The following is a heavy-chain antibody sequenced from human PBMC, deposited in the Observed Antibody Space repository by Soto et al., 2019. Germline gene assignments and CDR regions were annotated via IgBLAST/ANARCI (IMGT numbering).Heavy chain of an antibody. CDR2: ISSSSSYI. CDR1: GFTFSSYS. CDR3: ARDAEGLFSSWNWFDP. D-gene: IGHD3-9*01. Sequence: GGSLRLSCAASGFTFSSYSMNWVRQAPGKGLEWVSSISSSSSYIYYADSVKGRFTISRDNAKNSLYLQMNSLRAEDTAVYYCARDAEGLFSSWNWFDPWGQGTLVTVSS. J-gene: IGHJ5*02. V-gene: IGHV3-21*01.